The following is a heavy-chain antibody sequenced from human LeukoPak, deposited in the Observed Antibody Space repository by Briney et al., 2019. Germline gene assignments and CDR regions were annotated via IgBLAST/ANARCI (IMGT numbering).Heavy chain of an antibody. CDR3: AKDNDSSSWYAKTDY. J-gene: IGHJ4*02. D-gene: IGHD6-13*01. CDR1: GFTFSSYA. CDR2: ISGSGGST. V-gene: IGHV3-23*01. Sequence: GGSLRLSCAASGFTFSSYAMSWVRQAPGKGLEWVSAISGSGGSTYYADSVKGRFTISRDNSKNTLYLQMNSLRAEDTAVYYCAKDNDSSSWYAKTDYWGQGTLVTVSS.